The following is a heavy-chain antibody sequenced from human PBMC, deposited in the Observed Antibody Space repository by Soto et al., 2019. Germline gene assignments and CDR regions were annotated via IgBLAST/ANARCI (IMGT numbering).Heavy chain of an antibody. Sequence: QVQLVQSGAEVKKPGASVKVSCKASGYTFTSYDINWVRQATGQGLEWMGWMNPNSGNTGYAQKFQGRVTMTRNTSRSTAYMELSSLRSEDTAVYYCARGLEVVAAMASYGMDVWGQGTTVTVSS. D-gene: IGHD2-15*01. CDR3: ARGLEVVAAMASYGMDV. V-gene: IGHV1-8*01. CDR1: GYTFTSYD. J-gene: IGHJ6*02. CDR2: MNPNSGNT.